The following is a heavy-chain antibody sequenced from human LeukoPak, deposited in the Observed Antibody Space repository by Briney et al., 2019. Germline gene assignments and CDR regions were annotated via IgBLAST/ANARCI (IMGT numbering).Heavy chain of an antibody. Sequence: PGGSLRLSCAASGFTFSSYAMSWVRQAPGKGLEWVSAISGSGGNTYYADSVRGRFTISRDNSKNTLYLQMNSLRAEDTAVYYCARHRSSWLIDYWGQGTLVTVSS. CDR2: ISGSGGNT. CDR3: ARHRSSWLIDY. CDR1: GFTFSSYA. V-gene: IGHV3-23*01. D-gene: IGHD6-6*01. J-gene: IGHJ4*02.